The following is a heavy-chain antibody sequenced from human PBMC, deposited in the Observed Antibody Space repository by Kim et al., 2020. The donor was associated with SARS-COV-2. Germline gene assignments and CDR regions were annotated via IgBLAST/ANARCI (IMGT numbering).Heavy chain of an antibody. CDR3: ARVSSSAEEDDPPLDHPSGSYPPIYYYGMDV. CDR1: GYTFTSYY. Sequence: ASVKVSCKASGYTFTSYYMHWVRQAPGQGLEWMGLINPSGGSTSYAQKFQGRVTMTRDTSTSTVYMELSSLRSEDTAVYYCARVSSSAEEDDPPLDHPSGSYPPIYYYGMDVWGQGTTVTVSS. CDR2: INPSGGST. J-gene: IGHJ6*02. V-gene: IGHV1-46*01. D-gene: IGHD1-26*01.